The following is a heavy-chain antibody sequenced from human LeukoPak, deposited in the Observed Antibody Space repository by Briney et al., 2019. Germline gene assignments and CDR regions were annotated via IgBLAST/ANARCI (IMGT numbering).Heavy chain of an antibody. CDR3: ARGSDTAAGLY. CDR1: GGSISSYY. CDR2: IYYSGST. V-gene: IGHV4-59*12. D-gene: IGHD6-13*01. Sequence: PSETLSLTCTVSGGSISSYYWSWIRQPPGKGLEWIAFIYYSGSTKYNPSLKSRVSISVDSSKNQFSLKVSSVTAADTAVYYCARGSDTAAGLYWGQGTLVTVSS. J-gene: IGHJ4*02.